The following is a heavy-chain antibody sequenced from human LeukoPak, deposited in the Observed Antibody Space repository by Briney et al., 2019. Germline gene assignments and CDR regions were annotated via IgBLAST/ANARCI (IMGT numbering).Heavy chain of an antibody. Sequence: ASVKVSCKASGYTFVSYYIHWVRQAPGQGLEWMGIINPSGGSATYAQKFQGRVTMTRDTSTSTVYMELTSLRSEDTAMYYCARGLGSGNYYDYWGQGTLVTVSS. D-gene: IGHD1-26*01. CDR1: GYTFVSYY. V-gene: IGHV1-46*01. CDR3: ARGLGSGNYYDY. J-gene: IGHJ4*02. CDR2: INPSGGSA.